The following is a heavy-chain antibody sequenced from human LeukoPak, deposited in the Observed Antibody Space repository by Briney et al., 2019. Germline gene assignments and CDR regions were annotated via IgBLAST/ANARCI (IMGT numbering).Heavy chain of an antibody. CDR1: GGSISSYY. J-gene: IGHJ4*02. CDR3: ASTYYYDSSGYFVY. D-gene: IGHD3-22*01. V-gene: IGHV4-59*01. Sequence: ETLSLTCTVSGGSISSYYWSWIRQPPGKGLEWRGYIYYSGSTNYNPSLKSRVTISVDTSKNQFSLKLSSVTAADTAVYYCASTYYYDSSGYFVYWGQGTLVTASS. CDR2: IYYSGST.